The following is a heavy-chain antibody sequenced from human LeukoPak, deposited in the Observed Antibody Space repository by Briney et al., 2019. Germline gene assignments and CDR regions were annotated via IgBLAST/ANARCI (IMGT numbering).Heavy chain of an antibody. V-gene: IGHV4-30-4*01. D-gene: IGHD3-22*01. CDR1: GGSISSGDYY. CDR2: IYYSGST. Sequence: SETLSLTCTVSGGSISSGDYYWSWIRQPPGKGLERIGYIYYSGSTYYNPSLKSRVTISVDTSKNQFSLKLSSVTAADTAVYYCARTYYYDSSGYYSAFDIWGQGTMVTVSS. J-gene: IGHJ3*02. CDR3: ARTYYYDSSGYYSAFDI.